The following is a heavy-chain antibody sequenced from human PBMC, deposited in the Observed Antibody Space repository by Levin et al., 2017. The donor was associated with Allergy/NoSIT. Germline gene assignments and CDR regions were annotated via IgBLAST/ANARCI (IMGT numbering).Heavy chain of an antibody. Sequence: GGSLRLSCAASGFTFSDYYMSWIRQAPGKGLEWVSYITGSGNTIYHADSVKGRFTISRDNAKNSLYLQMNSLRAEDTAVYYCARDYENNNGRVNYYGMDIWCAVTTVTVSS. J-gene: IGHJ6*04. CDR2: ITGSGNTI. V-gene: IGHV3-11*01. CDR1: GFTFSDYY. D-gene: IGHD1/OR15-1a*01. CDR3: ARDYENNNGRVNYYGMDI.